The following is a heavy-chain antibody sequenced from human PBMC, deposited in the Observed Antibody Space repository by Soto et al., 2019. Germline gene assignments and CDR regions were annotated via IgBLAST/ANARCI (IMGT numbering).Heavy chain of an antibody. CDR3: IRGHYYGMDV. CDR1: GFTFSAYW. J-gene: IGHJ6*02. CDR2: TNTDGTAT. V-gene: IGHV3-74*03. Sequence: GGSLRLSCAASGFTFSAYWMHWVRQAPGKGLVWVSRTNTDGTATTYADSVEGRFTISRDNAKNVLYLQMNSLRAEDRGVYYCIRGHYYGMDVWGQGTTVTVSS.